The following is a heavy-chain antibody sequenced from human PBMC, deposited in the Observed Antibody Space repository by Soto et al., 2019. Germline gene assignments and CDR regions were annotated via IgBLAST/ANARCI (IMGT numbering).Heavy chain of an antibody. D-gene: IGHD3-22*01. J-gene: IGHJ4*02. Sequence: PSETLSLTCTVSGGSISSSSYYWGWTRQPPGKGPEWIGSIYYSGSTYYNPSLKSRVTISVDTSKNQFSLKLNSVTAADTAVYYCARMNYYDTSGYPFDYWGQGMMVTVSS. V-gene: IGHV4-39*01. CDR1: GGSISSSSYY. CDR2: IYYSGST. CDR3: ARMNYYDTSGYPFDY.